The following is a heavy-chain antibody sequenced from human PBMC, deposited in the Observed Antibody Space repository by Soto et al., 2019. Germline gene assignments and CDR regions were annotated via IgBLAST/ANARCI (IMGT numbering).Heavy chain of an antibody. CDR2: ITSRSDII. Sequence: GGSLRLSCAASGFSFSSYSMNWVRQAPGKGLEWISYITSRSDIIYYADSVKGRFTVSRDNAKNSLYLHMHSLRGEDTAVYYCVIRGGGDGLVYDYWGQGTLVTVSS. D-gene: IGHD2-21*02. CDR3: VIRGGGDGLVYDY. J-gene: IGHJ4*02. V-gene: IGHV3-48*01. CDR1: GFSFSSYS.